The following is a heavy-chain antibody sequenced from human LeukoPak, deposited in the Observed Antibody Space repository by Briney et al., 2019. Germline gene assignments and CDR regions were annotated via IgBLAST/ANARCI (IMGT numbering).Heavy chain of an antibody. J-gene: IGHJ3*02. V-gene: IGHV1-18*01. CDR2: ISGYNGNT. CDR3: ASLKNYYDSSGYLVTDALDI. Sequence: ASVKVSCKASGYTFTTYNINWVRQAPGQGLEWTGWISGYNGNTNYAQKLQGRVTMTTDTSTSTAYMELRSLKSDDTAVYYCASLKNYYDSSGYLVTDALDIWGQGTMVTVSS. CDR1: GYTFTTYN. D-gene: IGHD3-22*01.